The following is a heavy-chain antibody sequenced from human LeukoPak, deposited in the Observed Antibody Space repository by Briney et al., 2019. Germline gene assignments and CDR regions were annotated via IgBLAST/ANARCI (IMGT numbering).Heavy chain of an antibody. D-gene: IGHD3-22*01. CDR2: IYSGGST. V-gene: IGHV3-53*01. J-gene: IGHJ4*02. Sequence: GGSLRLSCAASGFTVSSNYMSWVRPAPGKGLEWVSVIYSGGSTYYADSVKGRFTISRDNSKNTLYLQMNSLRAEDTAVYYCARGYYYDSSGYLDYWGQGTLVTVSS. CDR3: ARGYYYDSSGYLDY. CDR1: GFTVSSNY.